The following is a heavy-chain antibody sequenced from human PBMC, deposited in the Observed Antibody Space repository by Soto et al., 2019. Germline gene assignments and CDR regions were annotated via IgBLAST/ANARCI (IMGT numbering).Heavy chain of an antibody. Sequence: PSETLSLTCTVAGGSISSYYWSWIRQPPGKGLEWIGYIYYSGSTNYNPSLKSRVTISVDTSKNQFSLKLSSVTAADTAVYYCARANYGSGSYYKEGFDYWGQGTLVTVSS. CDR2: IYYSGST. CDR1: GGSISSYY. CDR3: ARANYGSGSYYKEGFDY. J-gene: IGHJ4*02. V-gene: IGHV4-59*01. D-gene: IGHD3-10*01.